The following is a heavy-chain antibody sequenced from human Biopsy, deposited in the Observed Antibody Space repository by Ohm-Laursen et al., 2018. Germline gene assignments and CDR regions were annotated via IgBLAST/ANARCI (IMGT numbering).Heavy chain of an antibody. CDR1: GGAISSSTTYY. J-gene: IGHJ5*02. CDR2: IYNTETT. CDR3: ARHPTGFWFDP. Sequence: GTLSLTCAVSGGAISSSTTYYWAWLRQPPGKGLEWIGSIYNTETTFYNPSLKSRVTISVDTSTNQFSLKVSSVTAADTALYFCARHPTGFWFDPWGHGTLVTVSS. V-gene: IGHV4-39*01.